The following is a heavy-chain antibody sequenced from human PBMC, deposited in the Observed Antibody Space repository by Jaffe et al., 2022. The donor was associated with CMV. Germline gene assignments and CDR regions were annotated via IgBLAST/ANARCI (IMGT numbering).Heavy chain of an antibody. Sequence: EVQLLESGGGLVQPGGSLRLSCAASGFTFSSYAMSWVRQAPGKGLEWVSAISGSGGSTYYADSVKGRFTISRDNSKNTLYLQMNSLRAEDTAVYYCAKDSSPSNSDYVYYYYGMDVWGQGTTVTVSS. J-gene: IGHJ6*02. D-gene: IGHD4-17*01. CDR1: GFTFSSYA. CDR3: AKDSSPSNSDYVYYYYGMDV. CDR2: ISGSGGST. V-gene: IGHV3-23*01.